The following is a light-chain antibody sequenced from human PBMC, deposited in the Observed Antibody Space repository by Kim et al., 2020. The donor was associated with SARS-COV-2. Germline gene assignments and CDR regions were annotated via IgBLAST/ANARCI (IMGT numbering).Light chain of an antibody. Sequence: EIVLTQSPATLSLSPGERATLSCRASQSVGSYLAWYQQRPGQAPRLLIYDASNRATGIPARFSGSGSGTDFTITINSLEPEDFAVYYCQQRANWPTVTFGGGTKVDIK. V-gene: IGKV3-11*01. CDR2: DAS. CDR1: QSVGSY. J-gene: IGKJ4*01. CDR3: QQRANWPTVT.